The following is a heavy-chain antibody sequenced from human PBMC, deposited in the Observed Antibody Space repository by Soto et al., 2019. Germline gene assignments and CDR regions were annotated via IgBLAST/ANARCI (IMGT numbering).Heavy chain of an antibody. CDR2: INHSGST. Sequence: LSLTCAVYGGSFSGYYWSWIRQPPGKGLEWIGEINHSGSTNYNPSLKSRVTISVDTSKNQFSLKLSSVTAADTAVYYCAREGYYDSSGYQNWFDTWGQGTLVTVSS. D-gene: IGHD3-22*01. J-gene: IGHJ5*02. CDR1: GGSFSGYY. CDR3: AREGYYDSSGYQNWFDT. V-gene: IGHV4-34*01.